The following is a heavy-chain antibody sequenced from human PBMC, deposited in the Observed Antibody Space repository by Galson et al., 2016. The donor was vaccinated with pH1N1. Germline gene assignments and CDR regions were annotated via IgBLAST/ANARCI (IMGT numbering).Heavy chain of an antibody. CDR1: GFPFGAFA. Sequence: SLRLSCAASGFPFGAFAMTWVRQAPGKGLEWVSIISGSGSGTYYADSVKGRFTVSRDNSKNTLFLQMNSLRAVDTALYYCAKGAAVTTRPRIDYWGQGILVTVSS. CDR3: AKGAAVTTRPRIDY. J-gene: IGHJ4*02. V-gene: IGHV3-23*01. D-gene: IGHD4-17*01. CDR2: ISGSGSGT.